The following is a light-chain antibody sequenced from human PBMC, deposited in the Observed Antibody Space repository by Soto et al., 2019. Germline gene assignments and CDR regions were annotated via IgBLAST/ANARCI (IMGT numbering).Light chain of an antibody. Sequence: QSALTQPASVSGSPRQSITISCTGGSSDVGGSNFVSWYQQHPGKAPKLIIYEATRRPSGVSGRFSGSKSGNTASLTISGLQAEDEADYYCCSFPGGTTLYLFGTGTKLTVL. CDR1: SSDVGGSNF. V-gene: IGLV2-23*01. CDR2: EAT. J-gene: IGLJ1*01. CDR3: CSFPGGTTLYL.